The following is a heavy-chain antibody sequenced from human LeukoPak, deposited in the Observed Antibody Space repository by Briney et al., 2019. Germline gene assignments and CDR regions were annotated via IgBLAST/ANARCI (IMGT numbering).Heavy chain of an antibody. J-gene: IGHJ4*02. CDR1: GFIFNTYS. CDR2: ISSSSSYI. CDR3: ARSGAVYDSSGYYFDY. V-gene: IGHV3-21*01. Sequence: GGSLRLSCAASGFIFNTYSMNWVRQAPGKGLEWVSSISSSSSYIYSADSVKGRFTISRDNTKNSLYLQMNSLRAEDTAVYYCARSGAVYDSSGYYFDYWGQGTLVTVSS. D-gene: IGHD3-22*01.